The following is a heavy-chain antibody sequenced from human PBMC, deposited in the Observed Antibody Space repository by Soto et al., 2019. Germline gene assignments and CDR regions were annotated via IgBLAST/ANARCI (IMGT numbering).Heavy chain of an antibody. CDR1: GGSIISYY. J-gene: IGHJ4*02. Sequence: SETLSLTCTVSGGSIISYYWSWIRQPPGKGLEWIGYIYYSGSTNYNPSLKSRVTISVDTSKNQFSLKLSSVTAADTAVYYCARGTRASSGSFDYWGQGTLVTVSS. CDR2: IYYSGST. D-gene: IGHD3-22*01. V-gene: IGHV4-59*01. CDR3: ARGTRASSGSFDY.